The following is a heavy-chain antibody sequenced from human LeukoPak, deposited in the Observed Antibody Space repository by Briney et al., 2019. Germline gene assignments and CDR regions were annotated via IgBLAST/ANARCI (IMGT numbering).Heavy chain of an antibody. J-gene: IGHJ3*02. CDR2: IKLDGSEK. CDR3: AKERGTSGECAFDI. D-gene: IGHD3-10*01. CDR1: GFTFSSNW. V-gene: IGHV3-7*03. Sequence: GGSLRLSCAASGFTFSSNWMSWVRQAPGKGLEWVANIKLDGSEKYYVDSVKGRFTISRDNAKNSLYLQMNSLRADDTAVYYCAKERGTSGECAFDIWGQGTMVTVSS.